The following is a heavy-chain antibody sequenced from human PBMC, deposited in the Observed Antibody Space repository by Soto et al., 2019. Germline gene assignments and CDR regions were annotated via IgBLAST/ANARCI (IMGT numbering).Heavy chain of an antibody. V-gene: IGHV3-74*01. CDR3: AIRASYYDSSGYFDY. Sequence: EVPLVESGGGLVQPGGSLRLSCAASGFTFSSYWMHWVRQAPGKGLVWVSRINSDGSSTSYADSVKGRFTISRDNAXXTLYLQMNSLRAEDTAVYYCAIRASYYDSSGYFDYWGQGTLVTVSS. CDR2: INSDGSST. D-gene: IGHD3-22*01. CDR1: GFTFSSYW. J-gene: IGHJ4*02.